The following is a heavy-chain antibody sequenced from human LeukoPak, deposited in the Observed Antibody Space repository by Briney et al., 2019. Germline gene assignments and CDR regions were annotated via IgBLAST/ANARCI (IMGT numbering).Heavy chain of an antibody. D-gene: IGHD3-22*01. V-gene: IGHV3-23*01. CDR2: ISGNGDNT. CDR1: GFTFSSYA. J-gene: IGHJ4*02. Sequence: AGGSLRLSCAASGFTFSSYAMSWVRQAPGKGLEWVSGISGNGDNTYYADSVKGRFTISRDNSKNTLYLQMNSLRAEDTALYYCAKDYYDSSGYHYFDYWGQGTLVTVSS. CDR3: AKDYYDSSGYHYFDY.